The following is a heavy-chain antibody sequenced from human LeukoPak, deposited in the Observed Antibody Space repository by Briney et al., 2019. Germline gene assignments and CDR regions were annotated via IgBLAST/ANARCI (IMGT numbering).Heavy chain of an antibody. CDR1: GGSISSGSYY. J-gene: IGHJ4*02. CDR3: ARGVNLVDY. CDR2: IYTSGST. Sequence: PSQTLSLTCTVSGGSISSGSYYWSWIRQPAGKGLEWIGRIYTSGSTNYNPSLKSRVTISVDTSKNQFSLKLSSVTAADTAVYYCARGVNLVDYWGQGTLVTVSS. V-gene: IGHV4-61*02. D-gene: IGHD1-20*01.